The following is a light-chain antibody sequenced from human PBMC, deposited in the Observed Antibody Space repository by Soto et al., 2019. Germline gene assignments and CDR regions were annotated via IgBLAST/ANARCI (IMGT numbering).Light chain of an antibody. V-gene: IGKV1-5*03. J-gene: IGKJ1*01. CDR1: QSISSW. Sequence: DIQMTQSPSTLSASVGDRVTITCRASQSISSWLAWYQQKPGKAPKLLINKASSLESGVPSRFSGSGSGNGIPITISRLPADGFANYYCQHFNSYPWTFGQGTKVDIK. CDR2: KAS. CDR3: QHFNSYPWT.